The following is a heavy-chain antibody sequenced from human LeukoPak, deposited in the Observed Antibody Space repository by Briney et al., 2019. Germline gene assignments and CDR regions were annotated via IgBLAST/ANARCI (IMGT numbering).Heavy chain of an antibody. D-gene: IGHD3-3*01. CDR1: GRSLCGNY. CDR2: TNHCGIT. Sequence: SETLSLTFGVYGRSLCGNYWRWIRQSRGRGLEWIRETNHCGITDYNPSRKSRVMISVDTSKNQVSVTLSSVTAADTAVYYCARAPTVEWLSTYIDVWGKGTKVSVSS. CDR3: ARAPTVEWLSTYIDV. V-gene: IGHV4-34*01. J-gene: IGHJ6*03.